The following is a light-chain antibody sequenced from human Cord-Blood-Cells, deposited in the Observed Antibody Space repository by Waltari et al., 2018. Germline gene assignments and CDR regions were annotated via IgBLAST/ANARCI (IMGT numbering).Light chain of an antibody. V-gene: IGKV3-20*01. CDR1: QSVSSSY. J-gene: IGKJ3*01. CDR3: QQYGSSFT. CDR2: GAS. Sequence: EIVLTQSPGTLSSSPGERATPSCRASQSVSSSYLAWYQQKPGQAPRLLIYGASSRATGIPDRFRGSGSGTDFTLTINRLEPEDFAVYYCQQYGSSFTFGPGTKVDIK.